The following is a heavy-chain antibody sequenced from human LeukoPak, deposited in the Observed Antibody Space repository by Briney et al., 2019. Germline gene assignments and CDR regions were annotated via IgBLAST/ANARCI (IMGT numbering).Heavy chain of an antibody. CDR1: GYTFTNYD. D-gene: IGHD4-17*01. CDR3: ARGATVIYYYYYYMDV. Sequence: ASVTVSCKASGYTFTNYDINWVGQATGQGLEGMGWMNPNSGNTGYAQKFQGRVTITRNTSISTAYMELSSLRSEDTAVYYCARGATVIYYYYYYMDVWGKGTTVTVSS. V-gene: IGHV1-8*03. J-gene: IGHJ6*03. CDR2: MNPNSGNT.